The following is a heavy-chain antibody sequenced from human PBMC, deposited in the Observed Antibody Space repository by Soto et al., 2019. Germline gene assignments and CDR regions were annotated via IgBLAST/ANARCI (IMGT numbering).Heavy chain of an antibody. V-gene: IGHV4-59*12. CDR3: ARERPDGSRLDP. Sequence: SGTPSLPCTFSGCSISSYYWSWVRQPPGKGLEWIGYFFYSGSTNYNPSLKSRVTISVDTSKNQFSLKLSSVTAADTAVYYCARERPDGSRLDPWGQGTLVTVSS. D-gene: IGHD6-13*01. J-gene: IGHJ5*02. CDR2: FFYSGST. CDR1: GCSISSYY.